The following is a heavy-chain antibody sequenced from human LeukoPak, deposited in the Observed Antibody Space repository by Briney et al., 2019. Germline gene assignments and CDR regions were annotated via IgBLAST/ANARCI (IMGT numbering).Heavy chain of an antibody. J-gene: IGHJ4*02. CDR3: ARVTTMVRGVIQPRPFDY. CDR2: INHSGST. V-gene: IGHV4-34*01. CDR1: GGSFSGYY. D-gene: IGHD3-10*01. Sequence: SETLSLTCAVYGGSFSGYYWSWIRQPPGKGLEWIWEINHSGSTNYNPSLKSRVTISVDTSKNQFSLKLSSVTAADTAVYYCARVTTMVRGVIQPRPFDYWGQGTLVTVSS.